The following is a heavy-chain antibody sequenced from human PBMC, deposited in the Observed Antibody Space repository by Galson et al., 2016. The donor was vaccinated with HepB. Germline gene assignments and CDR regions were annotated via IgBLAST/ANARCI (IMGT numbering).Heavy chain of an antibody. CDR1: GFSIDSLF. J-gene: IGHJ4*02. Sequence: SLRLSCAVSGFSIDSLFMTWIRQAPGKGLEFVSIIEIGGIKHYADSVEGRFAISGDSSKNTVYLQMNSLTVEDTALYHCAAGNGGIDSWGQGTLATVSS. D-gene: IGHD3-16*01. V-gene: IGHV3-53*01. CDR2: IEIGGIK. CDR3: AAGNGGIDS.